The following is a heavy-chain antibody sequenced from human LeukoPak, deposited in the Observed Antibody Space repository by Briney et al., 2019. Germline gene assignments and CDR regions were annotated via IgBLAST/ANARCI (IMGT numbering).Heavy chain of an antibody. D-gene: IGHD5-18*01. J-gene: IGHJ3*02. V-gene: IGHV3-66*01. Sequence: GGSLRLSCAASGFTVNDNYMTWVRQAPGKGLEWVSVIYNSGSTKYADSVKGRFTISRDTSKNTLYLQMNSLRAEDTAVYYCARNTDDAFDIWGQGTMVTVSS. CDR1: GFTVNDNY. CDR2: IYNSGST. CDR3: ARNTDDAFDI.